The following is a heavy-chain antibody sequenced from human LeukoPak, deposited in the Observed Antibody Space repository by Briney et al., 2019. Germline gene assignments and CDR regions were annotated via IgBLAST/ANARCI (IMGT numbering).Heavy chain of an antibody. Sequence: ASVKVSCKASGYTFTSYYMHWVRQAPGQGLEWMGIINPSGGSTSYAQKFQGRVIMTRNTSISTAYLELSSLRSEDTAVYYCARMLWTEIQSEGFELWGQGTMVTVSS. CDR3: ARMLWTEIQSEGFEL. CDR2: INPSGGST. CDR1: GYTFTSYY. D-gene: IGHD3/OR15-3a*01. J-gene: IGHJ3*01. V-gene: IGHV1-46*01.